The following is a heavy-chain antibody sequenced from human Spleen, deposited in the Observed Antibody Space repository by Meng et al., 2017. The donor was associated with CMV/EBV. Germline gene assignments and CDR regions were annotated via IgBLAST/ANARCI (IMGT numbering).Heavy chain of an antibody. D-gene: IGHD3-3*01. J-gene: IGHJ6*02. CDR3: AKEPIALRFAVYYGMYV. V-gene: IGHV3-23*01. CDR1: GFTFSSYA. Sequence: GESLKISCAASGFTFSSYAMSWVRQAPGKGLEWVSAISGSGGSRYYADSVKGRFTISRDNSKNTLSLQMNSLRAEDTAVYYCAKEPIALRFAVYYGMYVWGQGTTVTVSS. CDR2: ISGSGGSR.